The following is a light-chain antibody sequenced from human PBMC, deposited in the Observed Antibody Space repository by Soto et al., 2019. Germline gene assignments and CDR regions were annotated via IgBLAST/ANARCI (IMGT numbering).Light chain of an antibody. J-gene: IGKJ1*01. CDR3: QQYNNWPPWT. CDR1: QSLRSS. V-gene: IGKV3-15*01. CDR2: GAS. Sequence: ETMMTHSPDTLSVSLWERATLSCSASQSLRSSLAWYQQKPGQAPRLLIYGASTRATGIPARFSGSGSGTEFTLTISSLQSEDFAVYYCQQYNNWPPWTFGQGTKVDIK.